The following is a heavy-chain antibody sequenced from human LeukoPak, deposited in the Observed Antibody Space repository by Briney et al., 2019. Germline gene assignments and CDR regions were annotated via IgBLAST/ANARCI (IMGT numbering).Heavy chain of an antibody. V-gene: IGHV3-30*14. D-gene: IGHD3-22*01. CDR3: ARAPNYYDSSGYYWDHDAFDI. CDR2: MSYDGSNK. Sequence: GGSLRLSCAASGFTFSSYAMHWVRQAPGKGLEWVAVMSYDGSNKYYADSVKGRFTISRDDSKNTLYLQMNSLRAEDTAVYYCARAPNYYDSSGYYWDHDAFDIWGQGTVVTVSS. CDR1: GFTFSSYA. J-gene: IGHJ3*02.